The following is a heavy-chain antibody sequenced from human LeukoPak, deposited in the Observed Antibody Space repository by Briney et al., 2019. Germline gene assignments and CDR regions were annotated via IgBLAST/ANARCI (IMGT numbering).Heavy chain of an antibody. CDR1: GYTLTELS. J-gene: IGHJ4*02. CDR3: ATAVAGPWNFDY. CDR2: FDPEDGET. Sequence: ASVKVSCKVSGYTLTELSMHWVRQAPGTGLEWMGGFDPEDGETIYAQKFQGRVTMTEDTSTDTAYMELSSLRSEDTAVYYCATAVAGPWNFDYWGQGTLVTVSS. D-gene: IGHD6-19*01. V-gene: IGHV1-24*01.